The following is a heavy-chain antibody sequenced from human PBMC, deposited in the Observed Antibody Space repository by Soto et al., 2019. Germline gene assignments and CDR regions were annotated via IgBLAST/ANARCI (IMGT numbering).Heavy chain of an antibody. V-gene: IGHV1-58*01. CDR3: AAVGRRQLWLPHSAY. CDR1: GFTFTSSA. J-gene: IGHJ4*02. Sequence: QMQLVQSGPEVKKPGTSVKVSCKASGFTFTSSAVQWVRQARGQRLEWIGWIVVGSGNTNYAQKFQERVTITRDMSTSTGYMELSSLRSEDTAVYYCAAVGRRQLWLPHSAYWGQGTLVTVSS. CDR2: IVVGSGNT. D-gene: IGHD5-18*01.